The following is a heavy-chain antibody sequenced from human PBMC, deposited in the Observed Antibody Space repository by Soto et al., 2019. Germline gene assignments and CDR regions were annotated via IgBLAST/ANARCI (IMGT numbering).Heavy chain of an antibody. D-gene: IGHD2-21*01. CDR2: INAGNGNT. CDR1: GYTFTSYA. J-gene: IGHJ6*03. Sequence: QVPLVQSGAEVKKPGASVKVSCKASGYTFTSYAMHWVRQAPGQRLEWMGWINAGNGNTKYSQKFQGRVTITRDTSASTAYMELSSLRSEDTAVYYCARESSPVVAYYYYMDVWGKGTTVTVSS. CDR3: ARESSPVVAYYYYMDV. V-gene: IGHV1-3*01.